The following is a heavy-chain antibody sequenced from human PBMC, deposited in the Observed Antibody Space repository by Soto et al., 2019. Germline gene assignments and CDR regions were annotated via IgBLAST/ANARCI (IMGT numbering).Heavy chain of an antibody. V-gene: IGHV1-69*13. Sequence: SVKVSCKASGGTFSSYAISWVRQAPGQGLEWMGGIIPIFGTANYAQKFQGRVTITADESTSTAYMELSSLRSEDTAVYYCARGFGELAHNWFDPWGQGTLVTSPQ. D-gene: IGHD3-10*01. J-gene: IGHJ5*02. CDR3: ARGFGELAHNWFDP. CDR1: GGTFSSYA. CDR2: IIPIFGTA.